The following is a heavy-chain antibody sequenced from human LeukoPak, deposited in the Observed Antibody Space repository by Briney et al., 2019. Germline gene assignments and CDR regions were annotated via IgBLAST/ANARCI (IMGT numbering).Heavy chain of an antibody. Sequence: SETLSLTCTVSGGSISSGSYYWSWIRQPAGKGLEWIGRIYSSGSTNYNPSLKSRLTISLDTSKNHFSLKLSSVTAADTAVYYCARHSFRSGYYFDYWGQGTLVTVSS. CDR3: ARHSFRSGYYFDY. D-gene: IGHD6-25*01. CDR2: IYSSGST. CDR1: GGSISSGSYY. V-gene: IGHV4-61*02. J-gene: IGHJ4*02.